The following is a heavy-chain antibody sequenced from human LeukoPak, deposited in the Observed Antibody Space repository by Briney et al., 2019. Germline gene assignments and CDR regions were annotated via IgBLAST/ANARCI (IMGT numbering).Heavy chain of an antibody. CDR2: IWYDGSNK. CDR1: GFTFSSYG. V-gene: IGHV3-33*01. D-gene: IGHD3-10*01. CDR3: ARDQASITMVRGVNWFDP. Sequence: GGSLRLSCAASGFTFSSYGMHWVRQAPGKGLEWVAVIWYDGSNKYYADSVKGRFTIPRDNSKNTLYLQMNSLRAEDTAVYYCARDQASITMVRGVNWFDPWGQGTLVTVSS. J-gene: IGHJ5*02.